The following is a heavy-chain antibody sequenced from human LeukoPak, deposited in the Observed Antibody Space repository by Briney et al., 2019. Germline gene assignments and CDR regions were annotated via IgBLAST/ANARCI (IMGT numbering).Heavy chain of an antibody. CDR1: GFTFSSYE. Sequence: GGSLRLSCAASGFTFSSYEMNWVRQAPGKGLEWVSYISSSGSTIYYADSVKGRFTISRDNSKNTLYLQMNSLRAEDTAVYYCAKQNDYVWGSYRPSYYFDYWGQGTLVTVSS. CDR2: ISSSGSTI. D-gene: IGHD3-16*02. J-gene: IGHJ4*02. CDR3: AKQNDYVWGSYRPSYYFDY. V-gene: IGHV3-48*03.